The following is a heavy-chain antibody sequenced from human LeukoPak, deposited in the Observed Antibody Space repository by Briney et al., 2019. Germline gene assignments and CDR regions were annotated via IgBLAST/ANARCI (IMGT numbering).Heavy chain of an antibody. CDR3: ARDLDSSREDV. D-gene: IGHD3-22*01. J-gene: IGHJ6*02. CDR2: IIPIFGTA. V-gene: IGHV1-69*13. CDR1: GYTFTSYG. Sequence: SVKVSCKASGYTFTSYGISWVRQAPGQGLEWMEGIIPIFGTANYAQKFQGRVTITADESTSTAYMELSSLRSEDTAVYYCARDLDSSREDVWGQGTTVTVSS.